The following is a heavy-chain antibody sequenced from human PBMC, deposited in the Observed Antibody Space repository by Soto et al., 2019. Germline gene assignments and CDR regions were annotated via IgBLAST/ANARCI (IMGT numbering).Heavy chain of an antibody. CDR3: TLGSWSGEVFDS. Sequence: QVQLVQSGAEVKKPGSSVKVSCKDSGGTFSTYSMFWVRQAPGQGLEWMGRIIPMLGIRNYAQRFQDRVTNPADKATATAHMELSSLRSEDTALYYCTLGSWSGEVFDSWGQGTMGTVSS. D-gene: IGHD2-21*01. CDR2: IIPMLGIR. V-gene: IGHV1-69*02. J-gene: IGHJ3*02. CDR1: GGTFSTYS.